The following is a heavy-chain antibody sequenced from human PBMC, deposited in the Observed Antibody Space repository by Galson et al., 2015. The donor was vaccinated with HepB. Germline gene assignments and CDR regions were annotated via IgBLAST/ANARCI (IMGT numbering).Heavy chain of an antibody. Sequence: SLRLSCAASGFTFSSYSMNWVRQAPGKGLEWVSSISSSSSYIYYADSVKGRFTISRDNAKNSLYLQMNSLRAEDTAVYYCASPPLGSLWFGELLPVFDYWGQGTLVTVSS. D-gene: IGHD3-10*01. CDR3: ASPPLGSLWFGELLPVFDY. CDR1: GFTFSSYS. CDR2: ISSSSSYI. J-gene: IGHJ4*02. V-gene: IGHV3-21*01.